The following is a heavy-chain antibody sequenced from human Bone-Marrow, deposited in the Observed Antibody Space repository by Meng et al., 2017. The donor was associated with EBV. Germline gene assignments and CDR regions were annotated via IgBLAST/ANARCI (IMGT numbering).Heavy chain of an antibody. D-gene: IGHD1-26*01. CDR3: ARAEGIVGATHYFDY. V-gene: IGHV4-39*07. CDR1: RGSISSRSYD. CDR2: IYYSGST. J-gene: IGHJ4*02. Sequence: QLQVEESGPGVVKPSETLALTCTVSRGSISSRSYDWGWIRQPPGKGLEWIGSIYYSGSTYYNPSLKSRVTISVDTSKNQFSLKLSSVTAADTAVYYCARAEGIVGATHYFDYWGQGTLVTVSS.